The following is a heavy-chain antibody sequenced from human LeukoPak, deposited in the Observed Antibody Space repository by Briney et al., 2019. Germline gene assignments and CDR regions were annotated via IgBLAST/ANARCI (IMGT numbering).Heavy chain of an antibody. J-gene: IGHJ1*01. Sequence: SETLSLTCTVSGGSISSGSYYWSWIRQPAGKGLEWIGRIYTSGSTNYNPSLKSRVTISVDTSKNQFSLKLSSVTAADTAVYYCASSPRYGPSAEYFQHWGQGTLVTGSS. CDR2: IYTSGST. V-gene: IGHV4-61*02. D-gene: IGHD1-1*01. CDR3: ASSPRYGPSAEYFQH. CDR1: GGSISSGSYY.